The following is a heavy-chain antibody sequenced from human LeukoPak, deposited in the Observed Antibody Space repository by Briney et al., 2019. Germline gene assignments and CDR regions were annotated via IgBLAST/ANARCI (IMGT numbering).Heavy chain of an antibody. Sequence: SETLSLTCAVYGGSFSGYYWSWIRQPPGNGLEWIGEITHSGSTNYDPSLRSRVTISVDTSNNHFSLKLNSVTAADTAVYYCARGLTNMDVWGQGTTVTVSS. CDR2: ITHSGST. J-gene: IGHJ6*02. CDR3: ARGLTNMDV. V-gene: IGHV4-34*01. CDR1: GGSFSGYY. D-gene: IGHD4-11*01.